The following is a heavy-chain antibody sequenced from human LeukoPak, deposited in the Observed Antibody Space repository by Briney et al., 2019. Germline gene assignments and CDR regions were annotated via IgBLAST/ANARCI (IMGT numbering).Heavy chain of an antibody. CDR1: GYTFTGYY. CDR2: INPNSGGT. J-gene: IGHJ3*02. Sequence: ASVKVSCKASGYTFTGYYMHWVRQAPGQGLEWMGWINPNSGGTNYAQKFQGWVTMTRDTSISTAYMELSRLRSDDTAVYYCATSSSGWYQDAFDIWGQGTMVTVSS. V-gene: IGHV1-2*04. CDR3: ATSSSGWYQDAFDI. D-gene: IGHD6-19*01.